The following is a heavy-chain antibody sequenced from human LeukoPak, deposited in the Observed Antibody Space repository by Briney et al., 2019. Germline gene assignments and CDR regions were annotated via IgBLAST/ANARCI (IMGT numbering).Heavy chain of an antibody. CDR3: ARGPAGYN. V-gene: IGHV3-53*01. CDR1: GFTFSSNH. D-gene: IGHD1-1*01. Sequence: GGSLRLSCAASGFTFSSNHMSWVRQAPGKGLEGVSVIYIGGSTDYSDSVKGRFTISRDNLKNTLYLQMNTLRAEDTAVYYCARGPAGYNWGQGTLVTVSS. CDR2: IYIGGST. J-gene: IGHJ4*02.